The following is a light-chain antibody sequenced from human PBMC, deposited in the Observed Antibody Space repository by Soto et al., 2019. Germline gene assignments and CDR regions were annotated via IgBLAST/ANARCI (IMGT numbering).Light chain of an antibody. V-gene: IGKV1-17*01. CDR1: QGIRNN. Sequence: DIQMTQSPSSLSASVGDRVTITCRASQGIRNNLCWYQQKPAKAPKRLIYTASSLQSGVPSRFSGSGSGTEFTLTISSLQPEDFATYYCLQNNSYPYSFGQGTKLEIK. J-gene: IGKJ2*01. CDR2: TAS. CDR3: LQNNSYPYS.